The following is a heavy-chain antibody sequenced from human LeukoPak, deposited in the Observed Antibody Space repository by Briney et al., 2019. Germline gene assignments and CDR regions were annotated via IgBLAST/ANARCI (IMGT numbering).Heavy chain of an antibody. CDR1: GFTFSTYS. J-gene: IGHJ3*02. D-gene: IGHD3-16*01. CDR2: ISSSTIYI. V-gene: IGHV3-21*01. Sequence: PGGSLRLSCAASGFTFSTYSMNWVRQAPGKGLEWVSSISSSTIYIYYADLVKGRFTISRDNAKNSLYLQMNSLRAEDTAVYYCARERGGEQRGTDAFDIWGQGTMVTVSS. CDR3: ARERGGEQRGTDAFDI.